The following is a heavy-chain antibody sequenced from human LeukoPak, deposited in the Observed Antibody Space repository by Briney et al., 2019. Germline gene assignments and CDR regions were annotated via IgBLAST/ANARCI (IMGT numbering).Heavy chain of an antibody. CDR2: ISAYSGNT. D-gene: IGHD6-13*01. Sequence: GASVKVSCKASGYTFTSYGISWVRQAPGQGLEWMGWISAYSGNTNYAQKLQGRVTMTTDTSTSTAYMEMKSLRSDDTAVYYFVRESIAAAFPRGFDYWGEGTLVTVSS. V-gene: IGHV1-18*01. CDR3: VRESIAAAFPRGFDY. CDR1: GYTFTSYG. J-gene: IGHJ4*02.